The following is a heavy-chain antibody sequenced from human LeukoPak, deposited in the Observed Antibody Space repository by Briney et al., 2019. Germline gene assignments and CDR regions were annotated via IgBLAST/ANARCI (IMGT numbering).Heavy chain of an antibody. D-gene: IGHD2-2*01. J-gene: IGHJ4*02. CDR1: GYTFTSYD. CDR3: ATRYCSSTSCYGFDY. Sequence: EASVKVSCKASGYTFTSYDINWVRQAPGQGLEWMGWMNPNSGNTGYAQKFQGRVTMTRNTSISTAYMELSSLRSEDTAVYYCATRYCSSTSCYGFDYWGQGTLVTVSS. CDR2: MNPNSGNT. V-gene: IGHV1-8*01.